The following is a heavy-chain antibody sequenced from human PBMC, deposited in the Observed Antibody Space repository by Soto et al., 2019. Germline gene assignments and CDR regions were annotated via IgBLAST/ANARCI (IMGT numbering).Heavy chain of an antibody. Sequence: PSETLSLTCPVSGGSSSSYCWSWIRQPPGRGLEWIGYIYYSGSTNYNPSLKSRVTISVDTSKNQFSLKLSSVTAADTAVYYCARSQPLTTVVTLVSHAFDIWGQGTMVTVSS. CDR1: GGSSSSYC. CDR2: IYYSGST. J-gene: IGHJ3*02. D-gene: IGHD4-17*01. CDR3: ARSQPLTTVVTLVSHAFDI. V-gene: IGHV4-59*01.